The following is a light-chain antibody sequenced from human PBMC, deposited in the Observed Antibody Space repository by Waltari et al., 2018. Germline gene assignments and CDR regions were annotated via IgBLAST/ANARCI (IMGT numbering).Light chain of an antibody. CDR1: QSVGSSC. CDR3: QQYGSSPYT. Sequence: EIVLTQSPGTLSLSPGERATLSCRASQSVGSSCLAWSQQKPGQAPRLLIYGASSRATCIPDRFSVSGSGADVTLTISRLEPEDFAVYYCQQYGSSPYTFGQGTKLEIK. CDR2: GAS. J-gene: IGKJ2*01. V-gene: IGKV3-20*01.